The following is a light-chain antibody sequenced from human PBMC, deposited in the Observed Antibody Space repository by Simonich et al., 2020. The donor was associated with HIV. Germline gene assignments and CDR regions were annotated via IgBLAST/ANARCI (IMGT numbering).Light chain of an antibody. CDR1: SGSIASNY. Sequence: NFMLTQPHSVSESPGKTVTISCTRSSGSIASNYVQWSQQRPGSAPPAVIHEDNHKPPGVPDGFSGSIDRSSNAASRTIAGLKTEDEADYYCQSFDSSTWVFGGGTKLTVL. J-gene: IGLJ3*02. CDR2: EDN. V-gene: IGLV6-57*03. CDR3: QSFDSSTWV.